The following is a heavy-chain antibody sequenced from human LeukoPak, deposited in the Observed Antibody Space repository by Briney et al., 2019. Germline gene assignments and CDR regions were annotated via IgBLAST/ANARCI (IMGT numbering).Heavy chain of an antibody. CDR3: ARVSSWYLYYFDY. Sequence: SETLSLTCAVYGGPFSGYYWSWIRQPPGKGLEWIGEINHSGSTNYNPSLKSRVTISVDTSKNQFSLKLSSVTAADTAVYYCARVSSWYLYYFDYWGQGTLVTVSS. D-gene: IGHD6-13*01. V-gene: IGHV4-34*01. CDR1: GGPFSGYY. J-gene: IGHJ4*02. CDR2: INHSGST.